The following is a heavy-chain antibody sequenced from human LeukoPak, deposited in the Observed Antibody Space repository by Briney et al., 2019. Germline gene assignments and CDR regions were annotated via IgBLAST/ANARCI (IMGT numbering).Heavy chain of an antibody. V-gene: IGHV3-23*01. CDR3: AKDRHVVVAATPDY. D-gene: IGHD2-15*01. CDR2: ISGSGGTT. Sequence: GGSLRLSCAASGFTFTSYAMSWVRQAPGKGLEWVSAISGSGGTTYYADSVKGRFTISRDNSNNTLYLQMNSLRGEDTAVYYCAKDRHVVVAATPDYWGQGTLVTVSS. CDR1: GFTFTSYA. J-gene: IGHJ4*02.